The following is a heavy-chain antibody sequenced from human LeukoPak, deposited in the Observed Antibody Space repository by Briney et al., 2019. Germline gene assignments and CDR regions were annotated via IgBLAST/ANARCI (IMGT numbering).Heavy chain of an antibody. D-gene: IGHD3-22*01. V-gene: IGHV4-39*01. Sequence: SETLSLTCSVSGDSVSRSDSYWDWIRQPPGKGLEWIGTIYYSGGTYYSPSPKSRVTMSVDPSNNQFSLNLRSVTAADTAVYYCARRRYYDGSGYLEWGQGTLLSVSS. CDR3: ARRRYYDGSGYLE. CDR2: IYYSGGT. CDR1: GDSVSRSDSY. J-gene: IGHJ1*01.